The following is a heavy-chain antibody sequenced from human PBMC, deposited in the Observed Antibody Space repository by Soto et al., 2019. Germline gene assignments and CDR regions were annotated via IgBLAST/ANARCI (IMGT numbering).Heavy chain of an antibody. J-gene: IGHJ6*02. CDR2: LNPNSGGT. Sequence: QVQLVQSGAEVKKPGASVKVSCKAPGYTFTGYYMHWVRLAPGQGLEWMGWLNPNSGGTNYAQKFQGRVTMTRDTSISTAYMELSRLRSDDTAVYYCAREDVGGGYYGMDVWGQGTTVTVSS. V-gene: IGHV1-2*02. CDR3: AREDVGGGYYGMDV. CDR1: GYTFTGYY. D-gene: IGHD1-26*01.